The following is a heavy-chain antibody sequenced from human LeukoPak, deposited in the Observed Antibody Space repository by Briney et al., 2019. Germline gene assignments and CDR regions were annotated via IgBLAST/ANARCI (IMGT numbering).Heavy chain of an antibody. V-gene: IGHV3-21*01. CDR2: IRSSSSDI. Sequence: GGSLRLSCAASGFTFSSYSMNWVRQPPGKGLEWVSLIRSSSSDIYYADSVKGRFTIHRDNDKNSLYLQMDRLRAEDTAGYYCARVRSGSLDYWGQGTLVTVSS. D-gene: IGHD1-26*01. CDR3: ARVRSGSLDY. CDR1: GFTFSSYS. J-gene: IGHJ4*02.